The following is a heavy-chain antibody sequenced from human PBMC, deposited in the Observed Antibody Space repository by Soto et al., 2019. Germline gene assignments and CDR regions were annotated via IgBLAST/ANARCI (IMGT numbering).Heavy chain of an antibody. Sequence: LSLTHPILGGFLSSYYWRWIRHTPAKGLEWIGYVDFSGSTNYHSFLKSRVLISIDTSRNQFSLKLDSVTGAYTVVYYCTSDLDIEHRGCGQSNVWGQGKTVTVS. CDR3: TSDLDIEHRGCGQSNV. CDR1: GGFLSSYY. V-gene: IGHV4-59*01. J-gene: IGHJ6*02. D-gene: IGHD2-15*01. CDR2: VDFSGST.